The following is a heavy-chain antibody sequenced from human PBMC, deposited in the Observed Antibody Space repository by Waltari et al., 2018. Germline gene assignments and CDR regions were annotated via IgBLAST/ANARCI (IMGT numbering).Heavy chain of an antibody. CDR3: AKLGGYYDSSGLFDY. D-gene: IGHD3-22*01. J-gene: IGHJ4*02. Sequence: EVQLLESGGGLVQPGGSLRLSCAASGFTFSSYAMSWVRQAPGKGLEWVSAISGSGGSTYYADSVKGRFTISRDNSKNTLYLQMNSRRAEDTAVYYCAKLGGYYDSSGLFDYWGQGTLVTVSS. V-gene: IGHV3-23*01. CDR2: ISGSGGST. CDR1: GFTFSSYA.